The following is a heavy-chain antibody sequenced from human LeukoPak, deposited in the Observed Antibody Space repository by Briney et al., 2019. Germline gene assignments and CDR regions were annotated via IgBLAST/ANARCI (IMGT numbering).Heavy chain of an antibody. CDR3: ARDLEYCSSTSCASLDAFDI. CDR2: IYTSGST. D-gene: IGHD2-2*01. CDR1: GGSISSGSYY. V-gene: IGHV4-61*02. J-gene: IGHJ3*02. Sequence: SQTLSLTCTVSGGSISSGSYYWSWIRQPAGKGLEWTGRIYTSGSTNYNPSLKSRVTISVDTSKNQFFLKLSSVTAADTAVYYCARDLEYCSSTSCASLDAFDIWGQGTMVSVSS.